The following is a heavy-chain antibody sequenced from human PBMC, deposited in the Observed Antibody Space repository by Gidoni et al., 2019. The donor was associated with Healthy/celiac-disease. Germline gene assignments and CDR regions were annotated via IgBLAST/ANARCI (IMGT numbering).Heavy chain of an antibody. Sequence: EVQMVESGGGLVQPGGSLRLSCAASGCTFSSYEMNWVRQAPGKGLEWVSYISSSGSTIYYADSVKGRFTISRDNAKNSLYLQMNSLRAEDTAVYYCAARPTVVKGIDAFDIWGQGTMVTVSS. CDR1: GCTFSSYE. J-gene: IGHJ3*02. V-gene: IGHV3-48*03. CDR2: ISSSGSTI. D-gene: IGHD4-17*01. CDR3: AARPTVVKGIDAFDI.